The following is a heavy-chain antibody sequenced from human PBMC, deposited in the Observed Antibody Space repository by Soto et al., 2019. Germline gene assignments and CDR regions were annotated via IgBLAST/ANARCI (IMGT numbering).Heavy chain of an antibody. Sequence: SETLSLTCTVSGGSISSYYWSWIRQPPGKGLEWIGYIYYSGSTNYNPSLKSRVTISVDTSKNQFSLKLSSVTAADTAVYYCARGRSSSFSWAGMEVWGQGTTVTVPS. CDR2: IYYSGST. V-gene: IGHV4-59*01. J-gene: IGHJ6*02. D-gene: IGHD6-6*01. CDR3: ARGRSSSFSWAGMEV. CDR1: GGSISSYY.